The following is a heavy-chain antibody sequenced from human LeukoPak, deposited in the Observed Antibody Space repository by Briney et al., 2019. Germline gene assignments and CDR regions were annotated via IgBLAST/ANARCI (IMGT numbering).Heavy chain of an antibody. J-gene: IGHJ4*02. D-gene: IGHD2-15*01. V-gene: IGHV3-53*04. Sequence: PGGSLRLSCAASGFTVSSNYMSWVRQAPGKGLEWASVIYSGGSTYYADSVKGRFTISRHNSKNTLYLQMNSLRAEDTAVYYCARGHPWWAGLLDYWGQGTLVTVSS. CDR2: IYSGGST. CDR1: GFTVSSNY. CDR3: ARGHPWWAGLLDY.